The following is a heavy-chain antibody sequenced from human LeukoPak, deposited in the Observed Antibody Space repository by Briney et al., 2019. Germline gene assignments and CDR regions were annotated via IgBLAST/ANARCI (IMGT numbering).Heavy chain of an antibody. CDR3: AKDDAFDI. J-gene: IGHJ3*02. V-gene: IGHV1-69*04. Sequence: ASVKVSCKASGGTFSSYAISWVRQAPGQGLEWMGRIIPILGIANYAQKFQGRVTITADKTTSTAYMELSSLRSEDTAVYYCAKDDAFDIWGQGTMVTVSS. CDR1: GGTFSSYA. CDR2: IIPILGIA.